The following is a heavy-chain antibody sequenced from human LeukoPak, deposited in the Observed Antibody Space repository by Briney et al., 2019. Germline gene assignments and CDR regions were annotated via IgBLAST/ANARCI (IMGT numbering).Heavy chain of an antibody. J-gene: IGHJ4*02. Sequence: SETLSLTCTVSGGSISSYYWSWIRQSPGKGLECIGYIHYTGGTNYNPSLKSRVTISVDTSKNQFSLKLYSVTAADTAVYYCAREREGPYGYLDYWGQGTLVTVSS. D-gene: IGHD4-17*01. CDR3: AREREGPYGYLDY. V-gene: IGHV4-59*12. CDR2: IHYTGGT. CDR1: GGSISSYY.